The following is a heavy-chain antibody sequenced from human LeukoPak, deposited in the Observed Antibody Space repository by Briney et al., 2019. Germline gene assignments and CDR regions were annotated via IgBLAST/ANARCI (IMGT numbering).Heavy chain of an antibody. V-gene: IGHV4-34*01. CDR3: ARPANCGGDCYNYFDY. D-gene: IGHD2-21*02. Sequence: PSETLSLTCAVYGGSFSGYYWSWIRQPPGKGLEWIGEINHSGSTNYNPSLKSRVTISVDTSKNQFSLKLSSVTAADTAVYYCARPANCGGDCYNYFDYWGQGTLVTVSS. CDR1: GGSFSGYY. J-gene: IGHJ4*02. CDR2: INHSGST.